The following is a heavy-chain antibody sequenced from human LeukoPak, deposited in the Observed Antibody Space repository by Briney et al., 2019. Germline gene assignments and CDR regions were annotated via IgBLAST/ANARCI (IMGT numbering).Heavy chain of an antibody. CDR3: ARGWNRGDY. J-gene: IGHJ4*02. V-gene: IGHV3-48*02. CDR2: ISSSSSAM. Sequence: PGGSLGLSCAASGFTFSSYSMNWVRQASGKGLEWISYISSSSSAMYYADSVKGRFTISRDKAKNSLYLQMNSLRDEDTAVYYCARGWNRGDYWGQGTLVTVSS. D-gene: IGHD3-10*01. CDR1: GFTFSSYS.